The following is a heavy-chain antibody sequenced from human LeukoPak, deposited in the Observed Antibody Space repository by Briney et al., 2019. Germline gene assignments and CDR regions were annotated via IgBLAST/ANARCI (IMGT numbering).Heavy chain of an antibody. V-gene: IGHV1-18*01. J-gene: IGHJ5*02. Sequence: GASVKVSCKASGYTFTSYGISWVRQAPGQGLEWMGWISAYNGNTNYAQKLQGRVTMTTDTSTSTAYMELRSLRSDDTAVYYCARDVTGYCSSTSCYAGNNWFDPWGQGTLVTVSS. CDR3: ARDVTGYCSSTSCYAGNNWFDP. CDR1: GYTFTSYG. D-gene: IGHD2-2*01. CDR2: ISAYNGNT.